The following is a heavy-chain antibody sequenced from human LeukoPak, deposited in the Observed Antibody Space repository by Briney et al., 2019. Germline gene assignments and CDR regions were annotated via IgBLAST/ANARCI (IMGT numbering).Heavy chain of an antibody. J-gene: IGHJ3*02. CDR3: ARDPTNIVVVVAATRPGAFDI. CDR2: LNHSGST. CDR1: GGSLSDYY. V-gene: IGHV4-34*01. Sequence: PSETLSLTCAVYGGSLSDYYWSWIRQPPGEGLEWIGELNHSGSTNYNPSLKSRVTISVDTSKNQFSLKLSSVTAADTAVYYCARDPTNIVVVVAATRPGAFDIWGQGTMVTVSS. D-gene: IGHD2-15*01.